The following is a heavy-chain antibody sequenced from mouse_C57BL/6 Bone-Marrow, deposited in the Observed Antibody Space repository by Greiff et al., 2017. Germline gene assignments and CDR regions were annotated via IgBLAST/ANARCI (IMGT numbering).Heavy chain of an antibody. Sequence: EVKLQESGAELVRPGASVKMSCKTSGYTFTSYGINWVKQRPGQGLEWIGYIYTGNGYTEYNEKFKGKATLTADTSSSTAYMQLSSLTSEDSAIYFCARARGTLDYWGQGTAVTVSA. CDR2: IYTGNGYT. J-gene: IGHJ4*01. V-gene: IGHV1-58*01. CDR3: ARARGTLDY. CDR1: GYTFTSYG. D-gene: IGHD3-1*01.